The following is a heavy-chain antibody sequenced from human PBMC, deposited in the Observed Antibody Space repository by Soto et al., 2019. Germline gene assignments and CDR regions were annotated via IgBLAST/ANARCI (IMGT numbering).Heavy chain of an antibody. CDR3: ARAPMVLTRSYFDS. CDR1: DGSISNFY. V-gene: IGHV4-59*01. J-gene: IGHJ4*02. Sequence: SETLSLTCTVSDGSISNFYWSWIRQPPGKGLEWIGYISSSGNTNYNPSLKSRVSISVDTSKNQFSLNLTSVTAADTAVYYCARAPMVLTRSYFDSWGQGTPVTVS. D-gene: IGHD3-22*01. CDR2: ISSSGNT.